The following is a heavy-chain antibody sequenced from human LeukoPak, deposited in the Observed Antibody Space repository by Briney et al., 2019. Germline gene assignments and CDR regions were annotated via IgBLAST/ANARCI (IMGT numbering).Heavy chain of an antibody. CDR3: ARIGYNHYFDY. D-gene: IGHD5-24*01. V-gene: IGHV3-23*01. Sequence: PGGSLRLSCAASGFTFSSYGMSWVRQAPGKGLEWVSTISGRGSNTYYADSVTGRFTISRDNSKNTLYLQMNSLRAEDTAVYYCARIGYNHYFDYWGQGTLVTVSS. CDR1: GFTFSSYG. CDR2: ISGRGSNT. J-gene: IGHJ4*02.